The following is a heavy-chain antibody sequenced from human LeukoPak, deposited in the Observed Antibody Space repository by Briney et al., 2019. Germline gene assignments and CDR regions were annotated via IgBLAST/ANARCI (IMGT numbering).Heavy chain of an antibody. CDR1: GFTFRNYW. V-gene: IGHV3-7*01. D-gene: IGHD4-11*01. CDR3: ARLGGETTRYDL. J-gene: IGHJ4*02. Sequence: GGSLRLSCAASGFTFRNYWMSWVRQAPGRGLDWVATIKQDGILKHYADSVKGRFTTSRDNAGNSLYLQMDSLRVDDTAVYYCARLGGETTRYDLWGQGALVTVSS. CDR2: IKQDGILK.